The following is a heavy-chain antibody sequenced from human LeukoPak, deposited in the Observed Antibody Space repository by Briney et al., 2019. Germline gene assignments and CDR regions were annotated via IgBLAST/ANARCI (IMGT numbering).Heavy chain of an antibody. CDR1: GFTFSSFA. D-gene: IGHD1-26*01. CDR2: ISYDGTDK. V-gene: IGHV3-30*04. Sequence: GGSLRLSCGASGFTFSSFAMHWVRQAPGKGLAWVAVISYDGTDKYQADSVKGRFTISRDNSKNTLYLQMNSLRAEDTAVYYCARDTRGSYNYYYYMDVWGKGTTVTVSS. J-gene: IGHJ6*03. CDR3: ARDTRGSYNYYYYMDV.